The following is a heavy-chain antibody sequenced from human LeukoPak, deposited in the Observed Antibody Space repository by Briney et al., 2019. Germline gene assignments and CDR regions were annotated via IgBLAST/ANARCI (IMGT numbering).Heavy chain of an antibody. CDR3: ARPHSYDYAWGSYRQVDAFDI. Sequence: SETLSLTCAVYGGSFSGYYWSWIRQPPGKGLEWTGEINHSGSTNYNPSLKSRVTISVDTSKNQFSLKLSSVTAADTAVYYCARPHSYDYAWGSYRQVDAFDIWGQGTMVTVSS. J-gene: IGHJ3*02. D-gene: IGHD3-16*02. V-gene: IGHV4-34*01. CDR1: GGSFSGYY. CDR2: INHSGST.